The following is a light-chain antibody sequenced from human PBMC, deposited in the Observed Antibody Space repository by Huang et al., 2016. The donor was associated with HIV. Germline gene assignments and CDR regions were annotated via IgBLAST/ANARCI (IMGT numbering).Light chain of an antibody. V-gene: IGKV4-1*01. Sequence: DIVMTQSPDFLSLSRGERATINCKSRQSVLYTSTNQNFLNWYQHKAGQPPKLLLYWASTRESGVPDRFSGSGSGTDFNLTINSLQIEDVAVYYWQQSYAAPRTFGQGTKVAIK. CDR1: QSVLYTSTNQNF. CDR3: QQSYAAPRT. CDR2: WAS. J-gene: IGKJ1*01.